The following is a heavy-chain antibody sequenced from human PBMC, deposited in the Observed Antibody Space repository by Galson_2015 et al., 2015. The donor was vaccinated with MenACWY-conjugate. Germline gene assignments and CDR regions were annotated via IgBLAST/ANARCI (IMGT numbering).Heavy chain of an antibody. Sequence: QSGAEVKKPGESLKISCQGFGYSFINYWIGWVRQMPGKGLEWMGIIYLRDYNTKYSPSFQGQITISADRSINTAYLQWSSLKASDPAMYYCASAYDGNFYWHDAWGQGTLVTVSS. J-gene: IGHJ5*02. V-gene: IGHV5-51*01. D-gene: IGHD1-7*01. CDR3: ASAYDGNFYWHDA. CDR1: GYSFINYW. CDR2: IYLRDYNT.